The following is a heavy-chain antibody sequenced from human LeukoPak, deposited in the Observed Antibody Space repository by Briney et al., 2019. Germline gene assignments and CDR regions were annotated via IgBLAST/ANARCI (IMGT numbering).Heavy chain of an antibody. J-gene: IGHJ5*02. V-gene: IGHV4-59*11. D-gene: IGHD3-10*01. Sequence: SETLSLTCTVSGASINSHYWSWIRQPPGKGLEWIGHIFYTGTTNYSPSLKSRVTITVDRSKNHFSLRLKSMTDADTAVYYCARAGPWQIDPWGQGILVTVSS. CDR3: ARAGPWQIDP. CDR1: GASINSHY. CDR2: IFYTGTT.